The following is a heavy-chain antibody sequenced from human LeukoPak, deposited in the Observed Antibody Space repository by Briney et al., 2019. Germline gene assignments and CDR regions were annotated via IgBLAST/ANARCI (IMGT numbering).Heavy chain of an antibody. J-gene: IGHJ5*02. Sequence: GGPGKGSRKGYGYSPRSPTLPWGGQAPGKRLEWMGGFALEDGHTIYAQKFQGRVTMTEDTSTDTAYMELSSLTSEDTAFYYCATDLECFLSWGQGTLVTVSS. CDR3: ATDLECFLS. CDR1: GYSPRSPT. D-gene: IGHD3-3*01. V-gene: IGHV1-24*01. CDR2: FALEDGHT.